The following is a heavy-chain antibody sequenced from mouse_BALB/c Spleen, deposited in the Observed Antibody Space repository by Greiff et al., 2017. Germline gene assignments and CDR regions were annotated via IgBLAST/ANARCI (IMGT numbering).Heavy chain of an antibody. V-gene: IGHV5-12-2*01. CDR2: ISNGGGST. Sequence: VESGGGLVQPGGSLKLSCAASGFTFSSYTMSWVRQTPEKRLEWVAYISNGGGSTYYPDTVKGRFTISRDNPKNTLFLQMTSLRSEDTAMYYCARSGLRFPAWFAYWGQGTLVTVSA. CDR1: GFTFSSYT. J-gene: IGHJ3*01. CDR3: ARSGLRFPAWFAY. D-gene: IGHD3-1*01.